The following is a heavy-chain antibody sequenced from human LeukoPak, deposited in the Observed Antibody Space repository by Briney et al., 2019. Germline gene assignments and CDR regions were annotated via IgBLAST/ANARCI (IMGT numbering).Heavy chain of an antibody. CDR1: GFTVSSNY. CDR2: IYSGGST. V-gene: IGHV3-66*01. Sequence: GGSLRLSCAASGFTVSSNYMSWVRQAPGKGLEWVSVIYSGGSTYYADSVKGRFTISRDNSKNTLYLQMNSLRAEDTAVYYCARVGRLTRNYDFWSGYYYFDYWGQGTLVTVSS. CDR3: ARVGRLTRNYDFWSGYYYFDY. D-gene: IGHD3-3*01. J-gene: IGHJ4*02.